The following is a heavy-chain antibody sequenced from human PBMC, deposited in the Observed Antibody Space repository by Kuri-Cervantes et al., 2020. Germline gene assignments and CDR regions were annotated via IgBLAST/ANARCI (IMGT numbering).Heavy chain of an antibody. J-gene: IGHJ4*02. CDR1: GYTFTSYD. Sequence: ASVKVSCKASGYTFTSYDINWVRQATGQGLEWMGWMNPNNGNTNYAQKLQGRVTMTTDTSTSTAYMELRSLRSDDTAVYYCARVRVQSSGYNFDYWGQGTLVTVSS. CDR3: ARVRVQSSGYNFDY. CDR2: MNPNNGNT. V-gene: IGHV1-18*01. D-gene: IGHD3-22*01.